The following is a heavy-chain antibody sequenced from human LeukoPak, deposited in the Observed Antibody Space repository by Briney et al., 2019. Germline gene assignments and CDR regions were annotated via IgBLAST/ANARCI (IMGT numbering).Heavy chain of an antibody. CDR1: GLTFSSYW. D-gene: IGHD6-6*01. J-gene: IGHJ4*02. CDR3: ARTRSYYFDY. V-gene: IGHV3-74*01. Sequence: PGGSLRLSCAASGLTFSSYWMHWVRQAPGKGLVWVSRIHSDGSSTTYADSVKGRFTISRDNAKNTLFLQMNNLRAEDTAVYYCARTRSYYFDYWGQGTLVTVSS. CDR2: IHSDGSST.